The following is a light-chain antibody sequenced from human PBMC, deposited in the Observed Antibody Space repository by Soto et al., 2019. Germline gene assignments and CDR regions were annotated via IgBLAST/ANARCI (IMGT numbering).Light chain of an antibody. Sequence: AIQMTQSPLSLSASVGVKVTLTCRTSQNINSYLSWYQVKPGKAPKLLIYAASTLESGVPSRFSGSGSGTDFTLTISSLQPEDFATYYCQHYNSYSEAFGQGTKVDIK. J-gene: IGKJ1*01. CDR1: QNINSY. CDR2: AAS. CDR3: QHYNSYSEA. V-gene: IGKV1-13*02.